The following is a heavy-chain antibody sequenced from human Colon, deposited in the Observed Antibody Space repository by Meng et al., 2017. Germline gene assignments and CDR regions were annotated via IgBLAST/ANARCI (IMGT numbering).Heavy chain of an antibody. V-gene: IGHV1-69*06. D-gene: IGHD3-22*01. CDR1: GGTFTYFA. J-gene: IGHJ4*02. Sequence: VRRVQSGAEVKRPGSSVKVSGKASGGTFTYFAFSWVRQAAGQGLEWMGGIIPIFGTPHYAQKFPGRVTITADKSTNTAYMELSNLRSEDTAVYYCARWDNSGYYFDYWGQGTLVTVSS. CDR2: IIPIFGTP. CDR3: ARWDNSGYYFDY.